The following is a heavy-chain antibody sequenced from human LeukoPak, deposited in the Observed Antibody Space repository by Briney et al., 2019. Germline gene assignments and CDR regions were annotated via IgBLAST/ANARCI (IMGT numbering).Heavy chain of an antibody. CDR1: GYTFTSNY. Sequence: ASVKVSCKASGYTFTSNYIHWVRQAPGQGLEWMGMIYPRDGSTSYAQKFQGRVTVTRDTSTSTVHKELSGLRSEDTAVYYCARDQEGFDYWGQGTLVTVSS. CDR3: ARDQEGFDY. V-gene: IGHV1-46*01. J-gene: IGHJ4*02. CDR2: IYPRDGST.